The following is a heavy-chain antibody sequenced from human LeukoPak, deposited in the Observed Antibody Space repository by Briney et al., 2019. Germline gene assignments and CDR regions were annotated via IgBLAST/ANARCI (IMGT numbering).Heavy chain of an antibody. CDR1: GGSISSSSYY. J-gene: IGHJ3*02. Sequence: SETLSLTCTVSGGSISSSSYYWGRIRPPPGKGLEWLGSIYYSGSTYYNPSLKSRVTISVDTSKNQFSLKLSSVTAADTAVYYCARRIGLVTPNAFDIWGQGTMVTVSS. CDR3: ARRIGLVTPNAFDI. CDR2: IYYSGST. D-gene: IGHD2-21*01. V-gene: IGHV4-39*01.